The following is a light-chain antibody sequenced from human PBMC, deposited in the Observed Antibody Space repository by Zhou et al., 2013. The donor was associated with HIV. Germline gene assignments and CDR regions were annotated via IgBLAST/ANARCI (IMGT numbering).Light chain of an antibody. CDR1: ENISNK. V-gene: IGKV3-15*01. J-gene: IGKJ2*01. Sequence: EIVMTQSPATLSVSPGERATLFCRASENISNKLAWYQQKPGQAPRFLIYGASTRATGTPARFSGGGSGTEFTLTISSTQSEDFAVYYCQQYSVWPPYTFGQGTKLEIK. CDR3: QQYSVWPPYT. CDR2: GAS.